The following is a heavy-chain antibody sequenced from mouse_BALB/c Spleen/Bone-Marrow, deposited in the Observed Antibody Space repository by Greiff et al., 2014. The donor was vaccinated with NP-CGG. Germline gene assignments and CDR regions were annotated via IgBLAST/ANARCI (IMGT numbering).Heavy chain of an antibody. Sequence: VQLVESGPELVKPGALVKISCKVSGYTFTSYDINWVKQRPGQGLEWIGWIYPGDGSTKYNEKFKGKATLTADKSSSTAYMQPSSLTSENSAVYFCARSGDSSGYGFAYWGQGTLVTVSA. D-gene: IGHD3-2*01. CDR3: ARSGDSSGYGFAY. CDR2: IYPGDGST. V-gene: IGHV1S56*01. CDR1: GYTFTSYD. J-gene: IGHJ3*01.